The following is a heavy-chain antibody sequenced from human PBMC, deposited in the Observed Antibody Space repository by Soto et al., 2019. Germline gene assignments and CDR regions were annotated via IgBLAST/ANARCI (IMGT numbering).Heavy chain of an antibody. CDR3: ARLTSIAARPGLFHGMDV. CDR1: GGSFSGYY. CDR2: INHSGST. D-gene: IGHD6-6*01. Sequence: SETLSLTCAVYGGSFSGYYWSWIRQPPGKGLEWIGEINHSGSTNYNPSLKSRVTISVDTSKNQFSLKLSSVTAADTAVYYCARLTSIAARPGLFHGMDVWGQGTTVTVSS. J-gene: IGHJ6*02. V-gene: IGHV4-34*01.